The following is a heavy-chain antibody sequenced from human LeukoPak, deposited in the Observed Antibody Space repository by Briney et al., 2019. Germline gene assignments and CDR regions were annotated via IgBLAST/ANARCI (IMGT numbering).Heavy chain of an antibody. J-gene: IGHJ6*04. D-gene: IGHD6-19*01. CDR1: GYSFTSYW. V-gene: IGHV5-51*01. CDR2: IFSGDSDT. Sequence: GESLKIPSQGSGYSFTSYWIAWVRQLPGKGLEWMGIIFSGDSDTRYSPSFQGQVTISAAKSISTAYLQWSSLKASDTAMYYCARLSRAVRTYGMDVWGKGTTVTVSS. CDR3: ARLSRAVRTYGMDV.